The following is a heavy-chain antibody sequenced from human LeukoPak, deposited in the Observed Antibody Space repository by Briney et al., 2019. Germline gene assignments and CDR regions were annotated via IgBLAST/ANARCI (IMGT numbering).Heavy chain of an antibody. Sequence: GGSLRLSCAASGFTFSNAWMSWVRQAPGKGLEWVGRIKRKTDGGTTDYAAPVKGGFTISRDDSKNTLYLQMNSLKTEDTAVYYCTTAVGLTYYYDSSGDDAFDIWGQGTMVTVSS. CDR1: GFTFSNAW. V-gene: IGHV3-15*01. CDR2: IKRKTDGGTT. D-gene: IGHD3-22*01. J-gene: IGHJ3*02. CDR3: TTAVGLTYYYDSSGDDAFDI.